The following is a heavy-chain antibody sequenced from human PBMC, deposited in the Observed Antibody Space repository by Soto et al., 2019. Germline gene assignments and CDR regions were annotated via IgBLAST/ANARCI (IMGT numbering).Heavy chain of an antibody. CDR3: ARGMRVTFGGVIAPSYYFDY. CDR1: GYTFTSYD. V-gene: IGHV1-8*01. J-gene: IGHJ4*02. Sequence: QVQLVQSGAEVKKPGASVKVSCKASGYTFTSYDINWVRQATGQGLEWMGWMNPNSGNTSYAQKFQGRVTMTRNTSISTAYMELSSLRSEDTAVYYCARGMRVTFGGVIAPSYYFDYWGQGTLVTVSS. D-gene: IGHD3-16*02. CDR2: MNPNSGNT.